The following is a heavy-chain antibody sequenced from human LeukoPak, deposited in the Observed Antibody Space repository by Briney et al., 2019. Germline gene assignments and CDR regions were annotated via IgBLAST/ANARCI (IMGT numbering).Heavy chain of an antibody. V-gene: IGHV3-23*01. CDR2: ISNRGGKT. Sequence: AGGSLRLSCAASGFTFSNSGMTWVRQAPGKGLEWVSGISNRGGKTYYADSVKGRFTISRDNSKNTLYLQMNRLRAEDTALYYCAKAAGYDSRDDAFDIWGQGTMVTVSS. CDR3: AKAAGYDSRDDAFDI. D-gene: IGHD3-22*01. J-gene: IGHJ3*02. CDR1: GFTFSNSG.